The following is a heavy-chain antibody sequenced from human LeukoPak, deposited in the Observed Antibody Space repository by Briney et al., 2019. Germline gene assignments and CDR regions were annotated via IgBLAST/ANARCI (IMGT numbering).Heavy chain of an antibody. J-gene: IGHJ3*02. CDR1: GYTXTGYY. CDR3: ARNIVVVPAARGAFNI. Sequence: ASVKVSCKASGYTXTGYYMHGVRQAPGQGLEWMGWINPNSGGTNYAQKFQGRVTMTRDTSISTAYMELSRLRSDDTAVYYCARNIVVVPAARGAFNIWGQGIMVTVSS. V-gene: IGHV1-2*02. D-gene: IGHD2-2*01. CDR2: INPNSGGT.